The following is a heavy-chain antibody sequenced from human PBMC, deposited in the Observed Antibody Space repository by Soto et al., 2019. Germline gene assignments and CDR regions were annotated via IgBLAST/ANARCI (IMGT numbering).Heavy chain of an antibody. CDR3: AKDYYYYGMDV. V-gene: IGHV3-30*18. CDR2: ISYDGSNK. Sequence: RVWWTAAWVSVRSYGMHGVRRAPGKGLEWVAVISYDGSNKYYADSVKGRFTISRDNSKNTLYLQMNSLRAEDTAVYYCAKDYYYYGMDVWGQGTTVTAP. CDR1: WVSVRSYG. J-gene: IGHJ6*02.